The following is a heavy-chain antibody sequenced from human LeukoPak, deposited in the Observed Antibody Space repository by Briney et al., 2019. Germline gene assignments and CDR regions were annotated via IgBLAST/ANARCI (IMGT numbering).Heavy chain of an antibody. D-gene: IGHD6-13*01. CDR1: GFTVSSNY. Sequence: GGSLRLSCAVSGFTVSSNYMSWVRQAPGKGLEWVSVIYSGGSTYYADSVKGRFTISRDNSKNTLYLQMDSLRAGDTAVYYCARDLGGYIDYRGQGTLVSVSS. J-gene: IGHJ4*02. CDR3: ARDLGGYIDY. CDR2: IYSGGST. V-gene: IGHV3-53*01.